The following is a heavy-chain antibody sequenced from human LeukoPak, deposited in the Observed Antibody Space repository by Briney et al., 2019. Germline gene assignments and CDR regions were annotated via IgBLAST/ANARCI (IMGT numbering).Heavy chain of an antibody. V-gene: IGHV1-8*01. Sequence: ASMKVSCKASGYTFTSYDINWVRQATGQGLEWMGWMNPNSGNTGYAQKFQGRVTMTRNTSISTAYMELSSLRSEDTAVYYCARGRHSYGPKGDWFDPWGQGTLVTVSS. D-gene: IGHD5-18*01. CDR2: MNPNSGNT. J-gene: IGHJ5*02. CDR3: ARGRHSYGPKGDWFDP. CDR1: GYTFTSYD.